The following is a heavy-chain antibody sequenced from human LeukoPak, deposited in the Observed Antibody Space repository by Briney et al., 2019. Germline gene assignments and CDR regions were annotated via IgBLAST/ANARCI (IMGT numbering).Heavy chain of an antibody. V-gene: IGHV5-51*01. Sequence: GESLKISCKGSGYSFTSYWIGGVRQMPGKGLEWMGIIYPGDSDTRYSPSFQGQVTISADKSISTAYLQWSSLKASDTAMYYCARQNLWFGESFDYWGQGTLVTVSS. CDR3: ARQNLWFGESFDY. D-gene: IGHD3-10*01. CDR2: IYPGDSDT. J-gene: IGHJ4*02. CDR1: GYSFTSYW.